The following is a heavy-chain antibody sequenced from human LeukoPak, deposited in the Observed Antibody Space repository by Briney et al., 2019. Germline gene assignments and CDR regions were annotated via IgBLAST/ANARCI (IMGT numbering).Heavy chain of an antibody. Sequence: ASVKVSCKASGGTFSSYAISWVRQAPGQGLEWMGGIIPILGTANYAQKFQGRVTITADKSTSTAYMELSSLRSEDTAVYYCARVKLSGNAFDIWGQGTMVTVSS. CDR3: ARVKLSGNAFDI. J-gene: IGHJ3*02. CDR1: GGTFSSYA. CDR2: IIPILGTA. D-gene: IGHD2-15*01. V-gene: IGHV1-69*06.